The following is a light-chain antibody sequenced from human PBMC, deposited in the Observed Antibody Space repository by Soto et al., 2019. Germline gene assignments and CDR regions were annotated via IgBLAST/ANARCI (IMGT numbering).Light chain of an antibody. Sequence: QSALTQPPSASGSPGQSVTISCTGTSSDVGTYKYVSWYQQHPGKAPRVMIYEVNKRPSGVPDRFSGSKSGNTASLTVSGLQAEDEADYYCSSYAGSNNYVFGTGTKLTV. CDR2: EVN. CDR1: SSDVGTYKY. V-gene: IGLV2-8*01. J-gene: IGLJ1*01. CDR3: SSYAGSNNYV.